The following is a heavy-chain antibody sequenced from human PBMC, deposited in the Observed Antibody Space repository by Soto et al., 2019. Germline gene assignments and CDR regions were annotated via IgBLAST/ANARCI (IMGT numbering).Heavy chain of an antibody. Sequence: ASETLSLTCTVSGGSISSGGYSWSWIRQPPGKGLEWIGYIYHDGRTSYNPSLEGRVTISLDRSKNQLSLKLTSVTAADTAVYHCASGGSFTWFDPWGQGHLVTVSP. D-gene: IGHD3-16*01. V-gene: IGHV4-30-2*01. CDR1: GGSISSGGYS. J-gene: IGHJ5*02. CDR3: ASGGSFTWFDP. CDR2: IYHDGRT.